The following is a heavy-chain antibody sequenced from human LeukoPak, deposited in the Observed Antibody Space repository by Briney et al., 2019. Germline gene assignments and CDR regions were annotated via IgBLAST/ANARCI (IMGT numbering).Heavy chain of an antibody. CDR2: IWYDGSNK. D-gene: IGHD4-23*01. CDR1: GFTLSSYG. CDR3: ARARTVEPDY. J-gene: IGHJ4*02. V-gene: IGHV3-33*01. Sequence: GGSVTLFCAASGFTLSSYGMQGLRQAPGKGLEWVAVIWYDGSNKYYADSVKGRFTISRDNSKHTLYLQMNSLRAEDTAVYYCARARTVEPDYWGQGTLVTVSS.